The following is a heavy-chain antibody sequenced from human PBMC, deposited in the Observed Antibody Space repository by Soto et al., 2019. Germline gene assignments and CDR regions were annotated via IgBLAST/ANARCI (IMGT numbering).Heavy chain of an antibody. CDR2: ISAYNGNT. CDR3: ARDIVGTIDYYYGMDV. J-gene: IGHJ6*02. V-gene: IGHV1-18*04. CDR1: GYTFTSYG. Sequence: ASVKVSCKASGYTFTSYGISWVRQAPGQGLEWMGWISAYNGNTNYAQKLQGRVTMTTDTSTSTAYMELRSLRSDDTAVYYCARDIVGTIDYYYGMDVWGQGTTVTVSS. D-gene: IGHD5-12*01.